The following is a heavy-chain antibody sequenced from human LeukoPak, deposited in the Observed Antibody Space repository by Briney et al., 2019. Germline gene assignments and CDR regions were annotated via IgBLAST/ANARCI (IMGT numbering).Heavy chain of an antibody. J-gene: IGHJ4*02. D-gene: IGHD3-3*01. V-gene: IGHV6-1*01. CDR2: TYYRSKWYN. Sequence: SQTLSLTCAISGDSVSSNSAAWNWIRQSPSRGLEWLGRTYYRSKWYNDYAVSVKSRITINPDTSKNQFSLQLNSVTPEDTAVYYCARDIRPTVLEIGVLFDYWGQGTPVTVSS. CDR1: GDSVSSNSAA. CDR3: ARDIRPTVLEIGVLFDY.